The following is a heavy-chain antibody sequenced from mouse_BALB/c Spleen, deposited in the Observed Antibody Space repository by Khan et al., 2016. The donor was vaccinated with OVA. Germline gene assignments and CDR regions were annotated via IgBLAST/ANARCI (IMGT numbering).Heavy chain of an antibody. CDR1: GYTFTNYY. J-gene: IGHJ3*01. Sequence: QVQLKESGAELVKPGASVRLSCKASGYTFTNYYLYWVKQRPGHGLEWIGDINPSNGGTNFNEKFKNKVTLTVDKSSSTPYMQLSSLTSEDSAVYYCSRSGYGTFAYWGQGTLVTVSA. CDR3: SRSGYGTFAY. D-gene: IGHD2-1*01. CDR2: INPSNGGT. V-gene: IGHV1S81*02.